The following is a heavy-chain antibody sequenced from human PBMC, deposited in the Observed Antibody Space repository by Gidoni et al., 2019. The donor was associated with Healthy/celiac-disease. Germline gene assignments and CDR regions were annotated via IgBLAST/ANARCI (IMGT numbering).Heavy chain of an antibody. V-gene: IGHV3-23*01. CDR2: IRGSGGST. Sequence: EVQLLESGGGLVQPGGSLRLSCAASGFTFSSYAMSWVRQAPGKGLEGVSAIRGSGGSTYSADSVKGRFTISRDNSKNTLYLQMNSLRAEDTAVYYCAKGPFCSSTSCWRWGWFDPWGQGTLVTVSS. D-gene: IGHD2-2*01. CDR3: AKGPFCSSTSCWRWGWFDP. J-gene: IGHJ5*02. CDR1: GFTFSSYA.